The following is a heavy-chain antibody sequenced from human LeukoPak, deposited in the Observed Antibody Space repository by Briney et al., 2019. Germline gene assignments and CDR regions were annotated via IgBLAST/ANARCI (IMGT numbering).Heavy chain of an antibody. CDR3: ARGRQQQLVRPEYYFDY. V-gene: IGHV4-39*07. D-gene: IGHD6-13*01. CDR1: GGSISSSSYY. Sequence: SETLSLTCTVSGGSISSSSYYWGWIRQPPGKGLEWIGSIYYSGSTYYNPSLKSRVTISVDTSKNQFSLKLSSVTAADTAVYYCARGRQQQLVRPEYYFDYWGQGTLVTVSS. CDR2: IYYSGST. J-gene: IGHJ4*02.